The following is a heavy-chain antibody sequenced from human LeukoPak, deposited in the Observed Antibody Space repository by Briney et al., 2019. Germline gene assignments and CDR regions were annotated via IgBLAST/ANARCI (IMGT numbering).Heavy chain of an antibody. D-gene: IGHD6-13*01. Sequence: NPSETLSLTCTVSGGSISSYYWSWIRLPPGKGLEWIGDIYYSGSTNYNPSLKSRVTISVDTSKNQFSLKLSSVTAADTAVYYCARGPDTSTWYYYYMDVWGKGTTVTVSS. V-gene: IGHV4-59*01. CDR1: GGSISSYY. CDR3: ARGPDTSTWYYYYMDV. CDR2: IYYSGST. J-gene: IGHJ6*03.